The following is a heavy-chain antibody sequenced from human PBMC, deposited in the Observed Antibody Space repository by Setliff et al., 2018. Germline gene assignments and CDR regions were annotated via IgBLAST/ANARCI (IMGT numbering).Heavy chain of an antibody. CDR1: GFTFSNYA. J-gene: IGHJ4*02. Sequence: GESLKISCAASGFTFSNYAMSWVRQTPGKGLEWVSAITTSGGSTYYADSVKGRFTISRDDSKNTLYLQMLSLRAEDTAVHYCAKGGSDFWSELDYWGQGTLVTVSS. CDR3: AKGGSDFWSELDY. D-gene: IGHD3-3*01. V-gene: IGHV3-23*01. CDR2: ITTSGGST.